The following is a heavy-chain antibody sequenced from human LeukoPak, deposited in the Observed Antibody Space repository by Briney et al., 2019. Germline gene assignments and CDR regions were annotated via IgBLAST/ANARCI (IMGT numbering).Heavy chain of an antibody. CDR1: GFTFSGYW. D-gene: IGHD2-21*02. CDR2: INSGGSST. V-gene: IGHV3-74*01. CDR3: ARDAAYCGGDCPRWFDP. J-gene: IGHJ5*02. Sequence: GGSLRLSCAASGFTFSGYWMHCVRQAPGKGLVWVSCINSGGSSTTYADSVKGRFTISRDNAKNTLYLEMNSLRAEDTAVYYCARDAAYCGGDCPRWFDPWGQGTLVTVSS.